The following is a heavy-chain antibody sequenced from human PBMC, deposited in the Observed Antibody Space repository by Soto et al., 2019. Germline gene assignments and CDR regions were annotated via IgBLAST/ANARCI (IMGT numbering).Heavy chain of an antibody. CDR2: IIPIFGTA. Sequence: QVQLVQSGAEVKKPGSSVKVSCKASGGTFSSYAISWVRQAPGQGLEWMGGIIPIFGTANYAQKFQGRVTITADESTSTAYMELSSLRSEDTAVYYCARVEMTANYYGSGSYYPPEPHYYYYGMDVWGQGTTVTVSS. CDR3: ARVEMTANYYGSGSYYPPEPHYYYYGMDV. V-gene: IGHV1-69*01. D-gene: IGHD3-10*01. CDR1: GGTFSSYA. J-gene: IGHJ6*02.